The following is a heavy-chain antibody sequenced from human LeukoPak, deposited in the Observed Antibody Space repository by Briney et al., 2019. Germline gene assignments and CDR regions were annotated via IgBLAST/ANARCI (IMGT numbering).Heavy chain of an antibody. Sequence: GGSLRLSCAASGFTFSDYGMHWVRQAPGKGLEWVAFIRHDGSNKNYADSVKGRFTISRDSSKNTLFLQMNSLRAEDTAVYYCAGGSLLYNWFDSWGQGTLVTVSS. V-gene: IGHV3-30*02. J-gene: IGHJ5*01. D-gene: IGHD1-14*01. CDR3: AGGSLLYNWFDS. CDR1: GFTFSDYG. CDR2: IRHDGSNK.